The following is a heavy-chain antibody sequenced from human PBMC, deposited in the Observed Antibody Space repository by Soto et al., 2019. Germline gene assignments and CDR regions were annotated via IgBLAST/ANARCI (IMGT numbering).Heavy chain of an antibody. D-gene: IGHD5-12*01. V-gene: IGHV4-59*01. CDR2: IYYSGST. J-gene: IGHJ3*02. CDR3: ARDLGDGYNSILTFDI. Sequence: SETLSLTCTVSGGSISSYYWSWIRQPPGKGLEWIGYIYYSGSTNYNPSLKSRVTISVDTSKNQFSLKLSSVTAADTAVYYCARDLGDGYNSILTFDIWGQGTMVTVSS. CDR1: GGSISSYY.